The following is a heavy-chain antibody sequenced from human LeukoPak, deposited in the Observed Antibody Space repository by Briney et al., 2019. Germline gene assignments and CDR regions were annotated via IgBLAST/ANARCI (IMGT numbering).Heavy chain of an antibody. CDR2: IYTSGNT. V-gene: IGHV4-4*07. J-gene: IGHJ4*02. D-gene: IGHD3-22*01. CDR3: ARDMGLGWASSGYYYSDN. CDR1: GGSISIYY. Sequence: SETLSLTCTVSGGSISIYYWSWIRQSAGKGLEWIGRIYTSGNTNYNPSLKSRVTMSVDTSKNQLSLKLSSVTAADTAVYYCARDMGLGWASSGYYYSDNWGQGTLVTVSS.